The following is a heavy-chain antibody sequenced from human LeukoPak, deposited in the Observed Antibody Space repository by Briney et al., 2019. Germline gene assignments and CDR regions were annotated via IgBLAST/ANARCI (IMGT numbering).Heavy chain of an antibody. V-gene: IGHV1-2*02. CDR2: INPNSGGT. Sequence: ASVKVSCKASGYTFSGYYMHWVRQAPGQGLEWTGWINPNSGGTNYAQKFQGSVTMTRDMSIRTVYMELSRLRSDDTAVYYCARGSRFNSRPPNFDYWGQGTLVTVSS. J-gene: IGHJ4*02. CDR1: GYTFSGYY. D-gene: IGHD4-23*01. CDR3: ARGSRFNSRPPNFDY.